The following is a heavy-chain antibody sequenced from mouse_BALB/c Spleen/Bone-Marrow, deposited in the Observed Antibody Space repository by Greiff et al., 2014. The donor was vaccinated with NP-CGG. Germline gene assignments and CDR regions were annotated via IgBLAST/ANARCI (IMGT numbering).Heavy chain of an antibody. Sequence: VQLQQPGGGLVKPGGSLKLSCAASGFTFSDYYMYWVRQTPEKGLEWVATISDGGSYTYYPDSVKGRFTISRDNARNSLYLQMTSLKSEDTAMYYCARDSYYYGSSYWYFDVWGAGTTVTVSS. CDR2: ISDGGSYT. CDR1: GFTFSDYY. J-gene: IGHJ1*01. V-gene: IGHV5-4*02. CDR3: ARDSYYYGSSYWYFDV. D-gene: IGHD1-1*01.